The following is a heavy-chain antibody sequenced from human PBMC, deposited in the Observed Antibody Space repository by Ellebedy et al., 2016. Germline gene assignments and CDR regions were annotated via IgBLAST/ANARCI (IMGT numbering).Heavy chain of an antibody. CDR2: INPNSGGT. Sequence: ASVKVSCKASGYTFTGYYMHWVRQAPGQGLEWMGWINPNSGGTNYAQKFQGRVTMTRDTSISTAYMELIRLRSDDTAVYYCANSQYSSGWVDYWGQGTLVTVSS. J-gene: IGHJ4*02. CDR3: ANSQYSSGWVDY. D-gene: IGHD6-19*01. V-gene: IGHV1-2*02. CDR1: GYTFTGYY.